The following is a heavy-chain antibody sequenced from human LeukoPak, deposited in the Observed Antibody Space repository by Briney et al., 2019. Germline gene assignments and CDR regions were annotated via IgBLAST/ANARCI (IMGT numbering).Heavy chain of an antibody. CDR3: ARELSYYYDSSGYYPYYYYYGMDV. CDR2: IYYSGST. V-gene: IGHV4-31*03. D-gene: IGHD3-22*01. J-gene: IGHJ6*02. CDR1: GGSISSGGYY. Sequence: SQTLSLTCTVSGGSISSGGYYWSWIRQHPGKGLEWIGYIYYSGSTYYNPSLKSRVTISVDTSKNQFSLKLSSVTAADTAVYYCARELSYYYDSSGYYPYYYYYGMDVWGQGTTVTVSS.